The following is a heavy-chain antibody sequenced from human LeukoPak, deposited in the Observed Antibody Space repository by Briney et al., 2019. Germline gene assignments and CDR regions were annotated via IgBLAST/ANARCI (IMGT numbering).Heavy chain of an antibody. D-gene: IGHD2-21*02. CDR2: ISGGGDIT. J-gene: IGHJ4*02. V-gene: IGHV3-23*01. Sequence: GGSLRLSCAASGFNFANHAMSWVRQTPGKGLEWVSAISGGGDITYYADSVTGRFTISRDNSKDTLFLQTHSLRPGDTAVYYCVREDTPATANYWGQGTLVTISS. CDR1: GFNFANHA. CDR3: VREDTPATANY.